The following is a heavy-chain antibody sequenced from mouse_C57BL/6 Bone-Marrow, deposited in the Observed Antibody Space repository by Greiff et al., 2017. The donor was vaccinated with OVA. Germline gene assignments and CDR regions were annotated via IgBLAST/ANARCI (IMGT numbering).Heavy chain of an antibody. D-gene: IGHD2-1*01. CDR3: TSYGNFDY. V-gene: IGHV14-4*01. J-gene: IGHJ2*01. CDR2: IDPENGDT. Sequence: VQLKESGAELVRPGASVKLSCTASGFNIKDDYMHWVKQRPEQGLEWIGWIDPENGDTEYASKFQGKATITADTSSNTAYLHLSSLTSEDTAVYYCTSYGNFDYWGQGTTLTVSS. CDR1: GFNIKDDY.